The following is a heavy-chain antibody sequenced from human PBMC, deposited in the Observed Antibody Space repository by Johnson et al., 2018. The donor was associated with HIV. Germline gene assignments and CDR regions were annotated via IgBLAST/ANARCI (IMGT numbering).Heavy chain of an antibody. J-gene: IGHJ3*02. CDR1: GFTFSSYW. V-gene: IGHV3-74*02. D-gene: IGHD2-15*01. Sequence: VQLVESGGGLVKPGGSLRLSCAASGFTFSSYWMHWVRQAPGKGLVWVSRINSDGSSTSYADSVKGRFTISRDNAKNTLYLQMNSLRAEDTAVYYCAKNGGVGGGSSNGAFDIWGQGTMVTVSS. CDR3: AKNGGVGGGSSNGAFDI. CDR2: INSDGSST.